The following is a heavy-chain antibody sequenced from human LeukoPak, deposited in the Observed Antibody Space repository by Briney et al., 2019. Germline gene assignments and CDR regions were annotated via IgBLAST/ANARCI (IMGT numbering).Heavy chain of an antibody. CDR2: IYTSGST. CDR1: GGSISSGSYY. J-gene: IGHJ4*02. D-gene: IGHD3-16*01. CDR3: AREAGGGGIDY. V-gene: IGHV4-61*02. Sequence: SETLSLTCTVSGGSISSGSYYWSWIRQPAGKGLEWIGRIYTSGSTNYNPSLKSRVTISVDTSKNQFSLKLSSVTAADTAVYYCAREAGGGGIDYWGQGTLVTVSS.